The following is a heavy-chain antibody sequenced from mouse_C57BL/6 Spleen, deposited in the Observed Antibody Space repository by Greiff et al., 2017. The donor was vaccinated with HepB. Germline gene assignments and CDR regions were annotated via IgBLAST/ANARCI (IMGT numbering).Heavy chain of an antibody. V-gene: IGHV5-17*01. CDR1: GFTFSDYG. D-gene: IGHD2-4*01. Sequence: EVQLKESGGGLVKPGGSLKLSCAASGFTFSDYGMHWVRQAPEKGLEWVAYISSGSSTIYYADTVKGRFTISRDNAKNTLFLQLTSLRSEDTAMYYCARPVYYDYAGAMDYWGQGTSVTVSS. CDR2: ISSGSSTI. J-gene: IGHJ4*01. CDR3: ARPVYYDYAGAMDY.